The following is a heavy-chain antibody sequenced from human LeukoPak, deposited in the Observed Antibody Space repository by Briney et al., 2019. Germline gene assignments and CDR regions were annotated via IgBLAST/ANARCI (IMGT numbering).Heavy chain of an antibody. J-gene: IGHJ4*02. D-gene: IGHD3-10*01. CDR1: GGSISSYY. CDR3: ASRYGSGSYGFDF. V-gene: IGHV4-4*07. Sequence: PSETLSLTCTVSGGSISSYYWSWIRQPAGKGLEWIGRIYTSGSTNYNPSLKSRVTISVDTFKNQFSLKLSSVTAADTAVYYCASRYGSGSYGFDFWGQGTLVTVSS. CDR2: IYTSGST.